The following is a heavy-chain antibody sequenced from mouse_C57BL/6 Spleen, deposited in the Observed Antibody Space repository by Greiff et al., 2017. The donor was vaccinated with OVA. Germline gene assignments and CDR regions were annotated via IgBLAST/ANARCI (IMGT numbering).Heavy chain of an antibody. Sequence: EVQRVESGPGLVKPSQSLSLTCSVTGYSITSGYYWNWIRQFPGNKLEWMGYISYDGSNNYNPSLKNRISITRDTSKNQFFLKLNSVTTEDTATYYCARARNGGDMDYWGQGTSVTVSS. V-gene: IGHV3-6*01. CDR2: ISYDGSN. J-gene: IGHJ4*01. D-gene: IGHD1-1*01. CDR3: ARARNGGDMDY. CDR1: GYSITSGYY.